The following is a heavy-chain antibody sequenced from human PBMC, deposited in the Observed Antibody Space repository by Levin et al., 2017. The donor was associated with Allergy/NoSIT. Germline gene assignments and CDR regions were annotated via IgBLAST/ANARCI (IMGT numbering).Heavy chain of an antibody. Sequence: GESLKISCAASGFAFTAYDISWIRQAPGKGLEWVSAIRGSGSRTFYADSVKGRFTISRDNSKNTVFLQMNSLRVDDTAVYYCAPGIAETGSPTDSWGQGTLVTVSS. J-gene: IGHJ4*02. D-gene: IGHD6-19*01. V-gene: IGHV3-23*01. CDR1: GFAFTAYD. CDR2: IRGSGSRT. CDR3: APGIAETGSPTDS.